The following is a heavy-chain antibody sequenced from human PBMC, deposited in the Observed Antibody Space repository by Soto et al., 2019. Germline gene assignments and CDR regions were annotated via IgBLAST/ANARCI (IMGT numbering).Heavy chain of an antibody. CDR3: AREGIAVAGTGYFDY. D-gene: IGHD6-19*01. J-gene: IGHJ4*02. CDR1: GGSISSSSYY. Sequence: SETLSLTCTVSGGSISSSSYYWGWIRQPPGKGLEWIGSIYYIGSTYYNPSLKSRVTISVDTSKNQFSLKLSSVTAADTAVYYCAREGIAVAGTGYFDYWGQGTLVTVSS. V-gene: IGHV4-39*01. CDR2: IYYIGST.